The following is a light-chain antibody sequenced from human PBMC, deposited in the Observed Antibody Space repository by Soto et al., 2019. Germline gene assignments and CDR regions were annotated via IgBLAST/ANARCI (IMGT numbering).Light chain of an antibody. V-gene: IGLV2-14*01. J-gene: IGLJ1*01. CDR3: TSYTSSNTDV. CDR2: DVS. CDR1: SSDVGGYNY. Sequence: QSALTQPASVSGSPGQSITISCTGTSSDVGGYNYVSWYQQHPGKAPKLMIYDVSNRPSGISNRFSGSKSGITASLTISGLLPEDEADYYWTSYTSSNTDVYGTGTKVTVL.